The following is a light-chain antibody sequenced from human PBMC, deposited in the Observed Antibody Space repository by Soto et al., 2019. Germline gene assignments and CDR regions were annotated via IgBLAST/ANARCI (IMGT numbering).Light chain of an antibody. J-gene: IGLJ2*01. CDR3: SSYAGTRREVI. Sequence: QSVLTQPPSASGSPGQSVTISCTGTGDDVGGHDFVSWYQHHPGRAPKLVIYGDTKRPSGVPARFSGSRSGDTASLTLSGLQAEDEADYYCSSYAGTRREVIFGGGTKVTVL. V-gene: IGLV2-8*01. CDR2: GDT. CDR1: GDDVGGHDF.